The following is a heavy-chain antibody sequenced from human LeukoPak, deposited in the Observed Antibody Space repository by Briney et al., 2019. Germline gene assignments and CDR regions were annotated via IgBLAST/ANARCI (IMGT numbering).Heavy chain of an antibody. Sequence: PSETLSLTCTVSGGSISSYYWSWIRQPPGMGLEWIGYIYYSGSTNYNPSLKSRVTISVDTSKNQFSLKLSSVTAADTAVYYCARGHYDILTGMRGWFDPWGQGTLVTVSS. D-gene: IGHD3-9*01. CDR3: ARGHYDILTGMRGWFDP. CDR1: GGSISSYY. V-gene: IGHV4-59*01. J-gene: IGHJ5*02. CDR2: IYYSGST.